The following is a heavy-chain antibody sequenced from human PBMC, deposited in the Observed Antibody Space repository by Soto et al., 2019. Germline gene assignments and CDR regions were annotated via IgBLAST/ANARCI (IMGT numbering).Heavy chain of an antibody. Sequence: EVQLLESGGGLLQPGGSLSLSCTASGFTFSNYAMTWVRQAPGKGLEWVSTITGSGGGTYYADSVKGQFTISRDNSKNTLYLQMPNLRADDTAVYYCAKVMIASTVADFFDSWGQGTLVTVSS. CDR1: GFTFSNYA. J-gene: IGHJ4*02. D-gene: IGHD6-19*01. CDR2: ITGSGGGT. CDR3: AKVMIASTVADFFDS. V-gene: IGHV3-23*01.